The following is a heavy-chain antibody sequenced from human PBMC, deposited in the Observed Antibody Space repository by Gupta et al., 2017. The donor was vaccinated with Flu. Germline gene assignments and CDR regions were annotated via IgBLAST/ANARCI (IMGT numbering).Heavy chain of an antibody. V-gene: IGHV5-51*01. Sequence: EVQLVQSGAEMKKPGESLRISCKGSGYSFSNYWIGWVRQMPGKGLEWVGMIYPGDSDTRYSPSFQGQVTISVDKSTSTAYLQWSSLRASDTAVYYCARQDFIVLPAIRAYDIWGRGTMVTVSS. CDR3: ARQDFIVLPAIRAYDI. CDR1: GYSFSNYW. J-gene: IGHJ3*02. D-gene: IGHD2-2*01. CDR2: IYPGDSDT.